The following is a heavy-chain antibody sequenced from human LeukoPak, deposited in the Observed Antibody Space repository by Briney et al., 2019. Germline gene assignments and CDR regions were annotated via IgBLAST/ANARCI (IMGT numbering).Heavy chain of an antibody. CDR1: GGSFSGYY. V-gene: IGHV4-34*01. Sequence: PSETLSLTCAVYGGSFSGYYWSWIRQPPGKGLEWIGEINHSGSTNYNPSLKSRVTISVDTSKNQFSLKLSSVTAADTAVYYCARRRMGYCSGGSCYYYYGMDVWGQGTTVTVSS. D-gene: IGHD2-15*01. CDR3: ARRRMGYCSGGSCYYYYGMDV. J-gene: IGHJ6*02. CDR2: INHSGST.